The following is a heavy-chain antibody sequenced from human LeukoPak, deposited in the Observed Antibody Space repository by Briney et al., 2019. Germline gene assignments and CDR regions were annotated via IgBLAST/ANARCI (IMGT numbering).Heavy chain of an antibody. CDR1: GVTFNNYA. Sequence: GGSLRLSCAASGVTFNNYAMIWVRQAPGKGLEWVSGITGGGGSTYYADSVKGRFTISRDNPKNTLFLQMNSLRAEDTAIYYCTTSLSHFDYWGQGTLVTVSS. CDR3: TTSLSHFDY. J-gene: IGHJ4*02. V-gene: IGHV3-23*01. CDR2: ITGGGGST.